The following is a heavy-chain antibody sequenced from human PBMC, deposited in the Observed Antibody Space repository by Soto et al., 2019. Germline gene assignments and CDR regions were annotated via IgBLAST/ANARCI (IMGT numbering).Heavy chain of an antibody. Sequence: QVHLVQSGAEVKKPGASVKVSCKASGYTFTGYYMHWVRQAPGQGLEWMGWLNPNSGGTAYAQKFQGWVTLTRDTSISTAYMELSRLTSDDTAVYYCARAPDVLTGYSFDYWGQGTLVTVSS. V-gene: IGHV1-2*04. D-gene: IGHD3-9*01. J-gene: IGHJ4*02. CDR3: ARAPDVLTGYSFDY. CDR1: GYTFTGYY. CDR2: LNPNSGGT.